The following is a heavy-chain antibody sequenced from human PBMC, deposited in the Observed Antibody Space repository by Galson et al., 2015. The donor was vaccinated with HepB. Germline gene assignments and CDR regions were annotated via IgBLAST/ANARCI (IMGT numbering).Heavy chain of an antibody. V-gene: IGHV1-3*01. CDR2: INAGNGNT. CDR1: GYTFTSYA. D-gene: IGHD5-18*01. CDR3: ARGYRGIQLWTPFDY. Sequence: SVKVSCKASGYTFTSYAMNWVRQAPGQRLEWMGWINAGNGNTKYSQKFQGRVTITRDTSASTAYMELSSLRSEDTAVYYCARGYRGIQLWTPFDYWGQGTLVTVSS. J-gene: IGHJ4*02.